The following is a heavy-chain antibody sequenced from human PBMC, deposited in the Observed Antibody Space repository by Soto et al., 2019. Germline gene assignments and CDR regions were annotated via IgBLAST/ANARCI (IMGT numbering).Heavy chain of an antibody. CDR2: ISSSSSYI. D-gene: IGHD4-17*01. V-gene: IGHV3-21*01. Sequence: EVQLVESGGGLVKPGGSLRLSCAASGYTFSSYSMNWVRQAPGKGLEWVSSISSSSSYIYYADSVKGRFTISRDNAKNSLYLQMNSLRAEDTAVYYCASASTVTTVPPYYYYGMDVWGQGTTVTVSS. J-gene: IGHJ6*02. CDR3: ASASTVTTVPPYYYYGMDV. CDR1: GYTFSSYS.